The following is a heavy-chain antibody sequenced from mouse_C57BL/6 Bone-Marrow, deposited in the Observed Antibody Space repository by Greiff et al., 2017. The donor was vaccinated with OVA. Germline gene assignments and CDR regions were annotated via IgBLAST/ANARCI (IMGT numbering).Heavy chain of an antibody. D-gene: IGHD2-5*01. CDR3: ASPYSNFAY. J-gene: IGHJ3*01. CDR1: GFTFSSYG. CDR2: ISSGGSYT. V-gene: IGHV5-6*01. Sequence: EVKLVESGGDLVKPGGSLKLSCAASGFTFSSYGMSWVRQTPDKRLEWVATISSGGSYTYYPDSVKGRFTISRDNAKNTLYLQMSSLKSEDTAMYYCASPYSNFAYWGQGTLVTVSA.